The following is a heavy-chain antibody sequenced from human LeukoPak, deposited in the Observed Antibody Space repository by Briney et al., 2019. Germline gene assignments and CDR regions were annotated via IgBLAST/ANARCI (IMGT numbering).Heavy chain of an antibody. CDR3: ARAQDSSVSLRL. V-gene: IGHV4-34*01. Sequence: SETLSLTCAVYGGSFSGYYWSWIRQPPGKGLEWIGEINHSGSTNYNPSLKSRVTISVDTSKNQFSLKLRSVTAADTAVYYCARAQDSSVSLRLWGQGTLVTVSS. J-gene: IGHJ4*02. CDR1: GGSFSGYY. CDR2: INHSGST. D-gene: IGHD3-22*01.